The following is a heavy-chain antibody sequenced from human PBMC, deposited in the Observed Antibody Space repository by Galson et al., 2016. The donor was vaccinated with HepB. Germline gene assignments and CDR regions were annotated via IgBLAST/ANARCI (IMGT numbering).Heavy chain of an antibody. CDR1: GGSINSGGYYGYY. V-gene: IGHV4-31*03. Sequence: TLSLTCSVSGGSINSGGYYGYYWSWIRQHPGKGLEWIGYIYYSGNTYYNPSLKSRVTMSVDTSENQFSLKLTSVTAADTAVYYCARMIQGPNYFDPWGQGTLVAVSS. CDR2: IYYSGNT. D-gene: IGHD3-16*01. J-gene: IGHJ5*02. CDR3: ARMIQGPNYFDP.